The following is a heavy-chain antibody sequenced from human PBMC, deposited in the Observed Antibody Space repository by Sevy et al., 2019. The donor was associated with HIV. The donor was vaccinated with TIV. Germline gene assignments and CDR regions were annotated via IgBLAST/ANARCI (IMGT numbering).Heavy chain of an antibody. CDR2: IYYSGST. D-gene: IGHD2-8*01. CDR3: ARSDIVLMVYAIGGGAWFDP. Sequence: SETLSLTCTVSGGSISSGGYYWSWIRQHPGKGLEWIGYIYYSGSTYYNPSLKRRVTISLDTSKNQLSLKLSSVTAADTAVYYCARSDIVLMVYAIGGGAWFDPWGQGTLVTVSS. V-gene: IGHV4-31*03. CDR1: GGSISSGGYY. J-gene: IGHJ5*02.